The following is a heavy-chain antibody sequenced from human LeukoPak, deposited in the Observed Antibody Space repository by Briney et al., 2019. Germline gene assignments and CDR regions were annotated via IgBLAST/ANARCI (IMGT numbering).Heavy chain of an antibody. V-gene: IGHV3-74*01. CDR3: ARAGYCSRASCYQRYHYYYMDV. D-gene: IGHD2-2*01. CDR2: ISSDGSST. J-gene: IGHJ6*03. Sequence: PGGSLRLSCAASGFTFSSYAMHWVRQAPGKGLMWVSRISSDGSSTSYADSVKGRFTISRDNAKNTLYLQMNSLRVEDTAVYYCARAGYCSRASCYQRYHYYYMDVWGKGTTVTVSS. CDR1: GFTFSSYA.